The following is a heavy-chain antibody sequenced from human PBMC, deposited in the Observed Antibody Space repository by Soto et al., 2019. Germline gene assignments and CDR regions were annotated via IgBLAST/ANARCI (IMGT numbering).Heavy chain of an antibody. CDR1: GFTFSGSA. J-gene: IGHJ6*02. CDR2: IRSKANSYAT. Sequence: LILSCAASGFTFSGSAMHWVRQASGKGLEWVGRIRSKANSYATAYAASVKGRFTISRDDSKNTAYLQMNSLKTEDTAVYYCTARGDYDYVNYYGMDVWGQGTTVSVSS. CDR3: TARGDYDYVNYYGMDV. V-gene: IGHV3-73*01. D-gene: IGHD3-16*01.